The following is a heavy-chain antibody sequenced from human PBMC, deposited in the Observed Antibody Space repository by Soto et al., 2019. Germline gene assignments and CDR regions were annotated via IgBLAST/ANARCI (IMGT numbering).Heavy chain of an antibody. V-gene: IGHV1-69*13. CDR1: GGTFSNYA. D-gene: IGHD2-2*01. J-gene: IGHJ6*02. CDR3: ARGVVPAAMPLNYYYYYGMDV. CDR2: IIPIFGSA. Sequence: SVKVSCKASGGTFSNYAITWVRQAPGQGLEWLGRIIPIFGSANYAQKFQGRVTITADESTTTAYMELSSLRSEDTAVYYCARGVVPAAMPLNYYYYYGMDVWGQGTTVTVSS.